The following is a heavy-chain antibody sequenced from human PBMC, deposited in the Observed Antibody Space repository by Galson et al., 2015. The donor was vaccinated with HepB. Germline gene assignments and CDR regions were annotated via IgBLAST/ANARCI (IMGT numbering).Heavy chain of an antibody. V-gene: IGHV7-4-1*02. Sequence: SVKVSCKASGFTSNNYAINWVRQAPGQGLEWMGWINTKNGNPTYAQAVTGRFVLSLDTSVSTAYLQIRSLKTEDTATYYCTGVTGSCGGGLCRPDNWFDPWGRGTVVTVSA. CDR3: TGVTGSCGGGLCRPDNWFDP. J-gene: IGHJ5*02. D-gene: IGHD2-15*01. CDR1: GFTSNNYA. CDR2: INTKNGNP.